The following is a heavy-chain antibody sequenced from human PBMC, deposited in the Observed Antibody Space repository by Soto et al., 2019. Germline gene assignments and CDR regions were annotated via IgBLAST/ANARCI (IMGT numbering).Heavy chain of an antibody. J-gene: IGHJ1*01. V-gene: IGHV1-18*01. D-gene: IGHD3-3*01. Sequence: ASVKVSCKASGYTFTTYGISWVRQAPGQGLEWMGWISAYNGDTNYAQKFQGRVTVTTDTSTRTAYMEVRSLRSDDTAVYYCARDPLGPSQYWGPGTLVTVSS. CDR1: GYTFTTYG. CDR3: ARDPLGPSQY. CDR2: ISAYNGDT.